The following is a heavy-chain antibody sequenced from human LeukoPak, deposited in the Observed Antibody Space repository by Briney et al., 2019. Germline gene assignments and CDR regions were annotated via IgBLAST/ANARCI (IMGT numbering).Heavy chain of an antibody. CDR2: ISGSGGST. D-gene: IGHD3-16*01. CDR1: GFTFSSYA. CDR3: AKEDGGTLGAFES. V-gene: IGHV3-23*01. Sequence: PGGSLRLSCAASGFTFSSYAMSWLRQAPGKGREWVSAISGSGGSTYYADSVKGRFTISRDNSKNTLYLQMNSLRAEDTAVYYCAKEDGGTLGAFESWGQGTMVTVSS. J-gene: IGHJ3*02.